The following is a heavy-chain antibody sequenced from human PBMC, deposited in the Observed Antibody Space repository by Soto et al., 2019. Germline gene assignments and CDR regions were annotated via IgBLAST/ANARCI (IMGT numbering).Heavy chain of an antibody. CDR3: ARDQPGYSYGYGLGY. CDR1: GFTLSSYS. V-gene: IGHV3-21*01. J-gene: IGHJ4*02. CDR2: ISSSSSYI. D-gene: IGHD5-18*01. Sequence: GGSLRLSCAASGFTLSSYSMNWVRQAPGKGLEWVSSISSSSSYIYYADSVKGRFTISRDNAKNPLYLQMNSLRAEDTAVYYCARDQPGYSYGYGLGYWGQGTLVTVSS.